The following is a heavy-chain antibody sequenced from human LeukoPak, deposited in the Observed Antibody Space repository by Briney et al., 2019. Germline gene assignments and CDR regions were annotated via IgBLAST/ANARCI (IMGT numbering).Heavy chain of an antibody. V-gene: IGHV2-5*02. CDR3: AHCLDGYNELDY. CDR2: IYWDDDK. CDR1: GFSLSTSGVG. J-gene: IGHJ4*02. D-gene: IGHD5-24*01. Sequence: SGPTLVNPTQTLTLTCTFSGFSLSTSGVGVGWIRQPPGKALEWLALIYWDDDKRYSPSLKSRLTITKDTSKNQVVLTMTNMDPVDTVTYYCAHCLDGYNELDYWGQGTLVTVSP.